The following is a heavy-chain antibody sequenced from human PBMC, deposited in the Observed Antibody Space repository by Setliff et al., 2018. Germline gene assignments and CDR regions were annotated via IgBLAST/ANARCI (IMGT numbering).Heavy chain of an antibody. V-gene: IGHV3-11*04. CDR2: ISGSGTTI. CDR1: GFSFSNCW. D-gene: IGHD3-22*01. J-gene: IGHJ5*02. Sequence: SLRLSCTASGFSFSNCWVSWVRQAPGKGLEWVSKISGSGTTIYYADSVKGRFTISRDNAKNSLYLQMNNLRAEDTAVYHCARGARLYETDHHYYGWLDPWGQGTLVTVSS. CDR3: ARGARLYETDHHYYGWLDP.